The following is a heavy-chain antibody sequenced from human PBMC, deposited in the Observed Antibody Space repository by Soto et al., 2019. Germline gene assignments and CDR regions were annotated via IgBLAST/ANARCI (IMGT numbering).Heavy chain of an antibody. CDR1: GFTFSSYW. CDR3: ARVFGSSWTYYYYYYVRDV. J-gene: IGHJ6*01. CDR2: IKQDGSEK. D-gene: IGHD6-13*01. V-gene: IGHV3-7*03. Sequence: GSLRLSCAASGFTFSSYWISWVRQAPGKGLEWVANIKQDGSEKYYVASAKGRFPISRDNAKNSLYLQTNRLRGEDTGVYYCARVFGSSWTYYYYYYVRDVWGQGTTVTVS.